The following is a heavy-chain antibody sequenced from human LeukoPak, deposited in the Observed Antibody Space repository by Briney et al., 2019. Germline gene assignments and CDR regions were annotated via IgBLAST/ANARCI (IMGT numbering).Heavy chain of an antibody. J-gene: IGHJ4*02. V-gene: IGHV3-23*01. Sequence: GGSLRLSCAASGFTFSSYAMSWVRQAPGKGLEWVSAISGSGGSTYYADSVKGRFTISRDNSKNTLYLQMNSLRAEDTAVYYCAKELYDYVWGSYRYFGHWGQGTLVTVSS. D-gene: IGHD3-16*02. CDR3: AKELYDYVWGSYRYFGH. CDR1: GFTFSSYA. CDR2: ISGSGGST.